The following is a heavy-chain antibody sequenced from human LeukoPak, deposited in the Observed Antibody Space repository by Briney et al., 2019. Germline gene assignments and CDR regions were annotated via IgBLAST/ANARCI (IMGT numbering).Heavy chain of an antibody. CDR1: GFTFSSFW. CDR2: INSDGYSI. J-gene: IGHJ4*02. Sequence: GGSLRLSCAASGFTFSSFWMHWVRQAPGKGLVWVSRINSDGYSISYADPVKGRFTISRDNAKNTLYLQMNSLRAEDTAVYYCASGIAVAGTDSWGQGTLVTVSS. D-gene: IGHD6-19*01. V-gene: IGHV3-74*01. CDR3: ASGIAVAGTDS.